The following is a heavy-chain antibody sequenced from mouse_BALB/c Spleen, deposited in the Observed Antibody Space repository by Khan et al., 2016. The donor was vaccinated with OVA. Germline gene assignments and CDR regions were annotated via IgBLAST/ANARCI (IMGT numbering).Heavy chain of an antibody. D-gene: IGHD2-10*02. CDR1: GYSITSDYA. J-gene: IGHJ2*01. CDR3: ATSTYYVDY. CDR2: ISYSGST. Sequence: QLEESGPGLVKPSQSLSLTCTVSGYSITSDYAWNWIRQFPGNKLEWMGYISYSGSTSYNPSLKSRISITRDTSKNQFFLQLNSVTTEDTATYYCATSTYYVDYWGQGTTLTGSS. V-gene: IGHV3-2*02.